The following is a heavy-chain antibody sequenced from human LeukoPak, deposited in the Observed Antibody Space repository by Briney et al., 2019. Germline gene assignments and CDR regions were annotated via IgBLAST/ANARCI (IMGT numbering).Heavy chain of an antibody. CDR2: IYTSGST. CDR3: AREGEWELHAQVDAFDI. Sequence: SETLSLTCTVSGGSISSYYWSWIRQPAGKGLEWIGRIYTSGSTNYNPSLTSRVTMSVDTSKNQFSLKLSSVTAADTAVYYCAREGEWELHAQVDAFDIWGQGTMVTVSS. V-gene: IGHV4-4*07. D-gene: IGHD1-26*01. CDR1: GGSISSYY. J-gene: IGHJ3*02.